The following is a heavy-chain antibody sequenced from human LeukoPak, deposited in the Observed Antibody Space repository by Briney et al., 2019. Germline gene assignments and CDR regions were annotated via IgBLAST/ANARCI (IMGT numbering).Heavy chain of an antibody. V-gene: IGHV3-11*01. D-gene: IGHD5-18*01. Sequence: GGSLRLSCTASGFTFSDYYMSWIRQAPGKGLEWVSYISGSGSAKYYADSVEGRFTISRDNAKNSLYLQMNSLRAEDTAVYYCARVPSHGYEGNWFDPWGQGTLVTVSS. CDR2: ISGSGSAK. CDR1: GFTFSDYY. CDR3: ARVPSHGYEGNWFDP. J-gene: IGHJ5*02.